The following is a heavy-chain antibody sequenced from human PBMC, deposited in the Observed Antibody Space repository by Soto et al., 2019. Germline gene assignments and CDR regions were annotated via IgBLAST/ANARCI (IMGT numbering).Heavy chain of an antibody. CDR2: IHYSGST. D-gene: IGHD6-13*01. CDR3: ARASLLEQLGY. J-gene: IGHJ4*02. Sequence: QVQLQESGPGLVKPSQTVSLTCTVSGGSVGSGDYYWSWIRQPPGNGLEWIGHIHYSGSTYYTPPFESRVTISLDAPKNQFSLTLRSVTAADTAVYYCARASLLEQLGYCGQGTQVTVS. CDR1: GGSVGSGDYY. V-gene: IGHV4-30-4*01.